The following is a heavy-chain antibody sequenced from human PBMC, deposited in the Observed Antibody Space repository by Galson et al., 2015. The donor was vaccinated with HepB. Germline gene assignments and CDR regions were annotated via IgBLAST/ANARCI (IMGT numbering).Heavy chain of an antibody. CDR1: GFTFSSYG. J-gene: IGHJ4*02. D-gene: IGHD4-23*01. CDR3: ARGGDYGGNGHFDY. Sequence: SLRLSCAASGFTFSSYGMHWVRQAPGKGLEWVAVIWYDGSNKFYADSVRGRFTLSRDNSKNTLYLEMDSLRAEDTAVYYCARGGDYGGNGHFDYWGQGTLVTVSS. CDR2: IWYDGSNK. V-gene: IGHV3-33*01.